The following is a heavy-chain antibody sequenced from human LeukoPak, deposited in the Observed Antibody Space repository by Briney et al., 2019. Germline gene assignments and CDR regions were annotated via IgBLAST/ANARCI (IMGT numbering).Heavy chain of an antibody. CDR2: ISFDESSK. V-gene: IGHV3-30*18. Sequence: QPGGSLRLSCAASGFNFRAYGMHWVRQVPGEGLEWLAVISFDESSKFYVESVKGRFTISRDNSRNTLYLHMASLKIEDTAVYYCAKESVSSDDPPSWGLGTLVTVSS. CDR1: GFNFRAYG. J-gene: IGHJ5*02. CDR3: AKESVSSDDPPS.